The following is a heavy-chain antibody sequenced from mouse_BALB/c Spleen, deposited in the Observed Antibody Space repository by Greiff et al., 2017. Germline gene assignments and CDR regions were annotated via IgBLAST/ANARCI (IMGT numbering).Heavy chain of an antibody. CDR3: ARGYDYDGAMDY. D-gene: IGHD2-4*01. Sequence: EVQLQESGGGLVKPGGSLKLSCAASGFTFSSYAMSWVRQSPEKRLEWVAEISSGGSYTYYPDTVTGRFTISRDNAKNTLYLEMSSLRSEDTAMYYCARGYDYDGAMDYWGQGTSVTVSS. V-gene: IGHV5-9-4*01. CDR2: ISSGGSYT. J-gene: IGHJ4*01. CDR1: GFTFSSYA.